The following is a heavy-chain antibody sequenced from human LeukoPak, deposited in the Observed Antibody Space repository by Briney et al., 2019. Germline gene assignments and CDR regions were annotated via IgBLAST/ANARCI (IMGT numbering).Heavy chain of an antibody. V-gene: IGHV6-1*01. D-gene: IGHD4-23*01. Sequence: SQTLSLTCAISGDNVSANNATWNWIRQSPSRGLEWLGRTYHRSKWFNDYAVSVKSRITIDPDTSKNQFSLLLNSVTPEDTAVYFCAWENGGLHYWGQGTLVTVSS. CDR2: TYHRSKWFN. CDR3: AWENGGLHY. J-gene: IGHJ4*02. CDR1: GDNVSANNAT.